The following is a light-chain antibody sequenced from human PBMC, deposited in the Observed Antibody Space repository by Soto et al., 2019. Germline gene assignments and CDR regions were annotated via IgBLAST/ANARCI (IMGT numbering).Light chain of an antibody. CDR3: LQDYNYPLT. Sequence: AIQMTHAPSSLPASVRNRVTITCRPSQGIRNDLGWYQQKPGKAPKLLIYAASSLQSGVPSRFSGSGSGTDFTLTISSLQPEDFATYYCLQDYNYPLTFGGGTKVDIK. CDR1: QGIRND. V-gene: IGKV1-6*01. J-gene: IGKJ4*01. CDR2: AAS.